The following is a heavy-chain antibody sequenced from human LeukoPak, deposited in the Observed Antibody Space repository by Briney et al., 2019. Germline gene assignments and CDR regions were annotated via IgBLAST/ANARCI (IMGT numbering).Heavy chain of an antibody. J-gene: IGHJ5*02. Sequence: ASVKVSCKASGYTFTSYYMHWVRQAPGQGLEWMGIINPSGGSTSYAQKFQGRVTMTRDTSTSTVYMELSSLRSEDTAVYYCARDTGRLGYSYGSYWFDPWGQGTLVTVSS. CDR3: ARDTGRLGYSYGSYWFDP. CDR2: INPSGGST. V-gene: IGHV1-46*01. CDR1: GYTFTSYY. D-gene: IGHD5-18*01.